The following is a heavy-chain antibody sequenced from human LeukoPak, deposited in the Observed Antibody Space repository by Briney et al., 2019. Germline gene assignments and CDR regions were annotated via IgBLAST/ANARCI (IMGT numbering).Heavy chain of an antibody. J-gene: IGHJ6*02. CDR3: ARAPDYGDYYYNGMDD. Sequence: ATVKLSCKAAGYSFTSYYIHWVRQAPGQGLEWRGIINADNSNTRYGQKFQGRVTMTRDRSTSTVYMELISLRSEDTAVYYCARAPDYGDYYYNGMDDWGQGATVTVSS. D-gene: IGHD4-17*01. CDR1: GYSFTSYY. CDR2: INADNSNT. V-gene: IGHV1-46*01.